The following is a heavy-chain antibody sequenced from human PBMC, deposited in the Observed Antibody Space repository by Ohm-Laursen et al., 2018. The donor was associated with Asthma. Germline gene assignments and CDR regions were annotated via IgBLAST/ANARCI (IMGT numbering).Heavy chain of an antibody. CDR3: ALGRSGSGRYDSGYYYGMDV. V-gene: IGHV3-30-3*01. J-gene: IGHJ6*02. CDR1: GFTFSSYA. CDR2: ISYDGSNK. D-gene: IGHD6-19*01. Sequence: SLRLSCSASGFTFSSYAMHWVRQAPGKGLEWVAVISYDGSNKYYADSVKGRFTISRDNSKNTLYLQMNSLRAEDTAVYYCALGRSGSGRYDSGYYYGMDVWGQGTTVTVSS.